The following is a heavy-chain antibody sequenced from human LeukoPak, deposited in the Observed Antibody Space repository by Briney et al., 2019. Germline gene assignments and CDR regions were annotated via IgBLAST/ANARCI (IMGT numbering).Heavy chain of an antibody. V-gene: IGHV4-4*07. Sequence: SETLSLTCSVSGASISLYYWGWIRQPAGKGLEWIGRIYIAGGAYYNPSLRSRVSMSVDTSKSQFSLKLTSVTAADTAVYYCVKNEPDSSGHYLIDYWGQGTLVTVSS. CDR3: VKNEPDSSGHYLIDY. CDR2: IYIAGGA. D-gene: IGHD3-22*01. J-gene: IGHJ4*02. CDR1: GASISLYY.